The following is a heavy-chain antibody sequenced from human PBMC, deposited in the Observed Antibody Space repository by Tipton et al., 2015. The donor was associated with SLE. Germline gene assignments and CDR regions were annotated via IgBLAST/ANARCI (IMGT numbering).Heavy chain of an antibody. J-gene: IGHJ4*02. V-gene: IGHV4-39*01. CDR1: GGSLSRWNYY. Sequence: TLSLTCTFSGGSLSRWNYYWGWCRQPPGKGLAWIGSIFYSGNPYYNPSLNSRVTISVDTSKNQFSLKLSSVTATDTAVYYCARGRSSLYYWGQGTLVTVSS. D-gene: IGHD6-13*01. CDR3: ARGRSSLYY. CDR2: IFYSGNP.